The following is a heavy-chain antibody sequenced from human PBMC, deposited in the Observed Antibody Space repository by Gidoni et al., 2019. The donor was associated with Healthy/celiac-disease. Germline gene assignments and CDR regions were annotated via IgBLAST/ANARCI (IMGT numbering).Heavy chain of an antibody. D-gene: IGHD3-22*01. CDR1: GGSISSSSYY. V-gene: IGHV4-39*01. Sequence: QLQLQESGPGLVKPSETLSLTCTVSGGSISSSSYYWGWIRQPPGKGLEWIGSIYYSGSTYYNPSLKSRVTISVDTSKNQFSLKLSSVTAADTAVYYCARGDSSGYSHYFDYWGQGTLVTVSS. CDR2: IYYSGST. CDR3: ARGDSSGYSHYFDY. J-gene: IGHJ4*02.